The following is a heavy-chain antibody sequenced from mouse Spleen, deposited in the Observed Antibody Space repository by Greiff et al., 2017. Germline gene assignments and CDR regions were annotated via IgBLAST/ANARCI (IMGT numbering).Heavy chain of an antibody. J-gene: IGHJ3*01. CDR3: ARSPYYYGSSQFAY. D-gene: IGHD1-1*01. CDR1: GFSLTSYG. Sequence: VQLQQSGPGLVQPSQSLSITCTVSGFSLTSYGVHWVRQSPGKGLEWLGVIWSGGSTDYNAAFISRLSISKDNSKSQVFFKMNSLQANDTAIYYCARSPYYYGSSQFAYWGQGTLVTVSA. V-gene: IGHV2-2*02. CDR2: IWSGGST.